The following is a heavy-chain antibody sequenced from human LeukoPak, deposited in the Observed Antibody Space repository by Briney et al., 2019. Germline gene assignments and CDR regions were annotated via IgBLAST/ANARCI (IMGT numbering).Heavy chain of an antibody. V-gene: IGHV3-23*01. CDR1: GFTFSSYA. D-gene: IGHD3-22*01. CDR3: AKEGARDDTLHGPYYYDSSGYYRSFED. CDR2: ISGSGGST. Sequence: GGSLRLSCAASGFTFSSYAMSWVRQAPGKGLEWVSAISGSGGSTYYADSVKGRFTISRDNSKNTLYLQMNSLRAEDTAVYYCAKEGARDDTLHGPYYYDSSGYYRSFEDWGQGTLVTVSS. J-gene: IGHJ4*02.